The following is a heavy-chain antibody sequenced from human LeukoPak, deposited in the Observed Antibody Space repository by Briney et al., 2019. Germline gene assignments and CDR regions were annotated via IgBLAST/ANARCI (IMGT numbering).Heavy chain of an antibody. V-gene: IGHV1-24*01. J-gene: IGHJ6*02. CDR3: ATDLARRDFWSGYYPSNYYYYGMDV. CDR2: FDPEDGET. Sequence: GASVKVSCKVSGYTLTELSMHWVRQAPGKGLEWMGGFDPEDGETIYAQKFQGRVTMTEDTSTDTAYMELSSLRSEDTAVYYCATDLARRDFWSGYYPSNYYYYGMDVWGQGTTVTVSS. D-gene: IGHD3-3*01. CDR1: GYTLTELS.